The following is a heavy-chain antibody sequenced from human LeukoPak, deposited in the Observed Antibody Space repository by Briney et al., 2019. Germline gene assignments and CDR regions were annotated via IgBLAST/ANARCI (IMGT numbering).Heavy chain of an antibody. D-gene: IGHD3-22*01. CDR1: GGTFSSYT. CDR3: ATQNQGVITSDY. Sequence: GASVKVSCKASGGTFSSYTISWVRQAPGQGLEWMGRIIPILGIANYAQKFQGRVTITTDESTSTAYMELSSLRSEDTAVYYCATQNQGVITSDYWGQGTLVTVSS. V-gene: IGHV1-69*02. J-gene: IGHJ4*02. CDR2: IIPILGIA.